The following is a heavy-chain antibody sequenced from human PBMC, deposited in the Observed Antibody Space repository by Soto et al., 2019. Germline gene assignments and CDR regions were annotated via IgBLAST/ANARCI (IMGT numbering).Heavy chain of an antibody. J-gene: IGHJ4*02. Sequence: QVQLQESGPGLVKPSETLSLTCTVSGDSFSSYYWNWIRQPPGKRLEWIGYIYYSGSTNYNPSLKSRVTISVDTSRNQFSLKLSSVTAADTAVYYCASYPGGYGGQGTLVTVSS. D-gene: IGHD3-10*01. CDR2: IYYSGST. CDR3: ASYPGGY. CDR1: GDSFSSYY. V-gene: IGHV4-59*01.